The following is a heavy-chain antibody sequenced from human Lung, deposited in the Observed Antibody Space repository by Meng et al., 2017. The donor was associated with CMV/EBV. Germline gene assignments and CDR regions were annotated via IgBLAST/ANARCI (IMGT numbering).Heavy chain of an antibody. CDR3: AKDFCSSTSCYRSYYYYYGMDV. J-gene: IGHJ6*02. CDR2: IRYDGSNK. D-gene: IGHD2-2*01. Sequence: GESLKISCAASGFTFSSYGMHWVRQAPGKGLEWVAFIRYDGSNKYYADSVKGRFTISRDNSKNTLYLQMNSLRAEDTAVYYCAKDFCSSTSCYRSYYYYYGMDVWXQGTXVTVYS. CDR1: GFTFSSYG. V-gene: IGHV3-30*02.